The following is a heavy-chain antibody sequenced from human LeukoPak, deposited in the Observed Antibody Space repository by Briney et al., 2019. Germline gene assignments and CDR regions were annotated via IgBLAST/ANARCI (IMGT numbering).Heavy chain of an antibody. J-gene: IGHJ5*02. CDR1: GCTFIKYW. CDR3: VRGRGYYDSYNGYYDPDNWFEP. D-gene: IGHD3-16*01. CDR2: IDPNDGDT. V-gene: IGHV5-51*01. Sequence: GGALKISCKTSGCTFIKYWIGWGRQQSGKGREGMGIIDPNDGDTRYSPSFQGPVTISADTSTSTAYLQWSSLMASDTAMYYCVRGRGYYDSYNGYYDPDNWFEPWGQGTLVTVSS.